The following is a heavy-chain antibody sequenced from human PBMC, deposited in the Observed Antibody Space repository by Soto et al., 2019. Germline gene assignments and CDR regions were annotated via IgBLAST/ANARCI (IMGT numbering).Heavy chain of an antibody. J-gene: IGHJ4*02. CDR3: AKIRDYDDRGGVHFDY. Sequence: PGGSLRLSCVASGFTFYTYGMAWVRQAPGKGLEWVSSISGSGGTYYADSVKGRFTISSDSSKNTLYLQMNSLRAEDTAVYYCAKIRDYDDRGGVHFDYWGQGSLVTVSS. CDR2: ISGSGGT. D-gene: IGHD4-17*01. CDR1: GFTFYTYG. V-gene: IGHV3-23*01.